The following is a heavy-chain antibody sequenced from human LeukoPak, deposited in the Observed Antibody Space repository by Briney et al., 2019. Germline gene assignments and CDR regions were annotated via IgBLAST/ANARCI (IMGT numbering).Heavy chain of an antibody. D-gene: IGHD3-22*01. Sequence: GGSLSLSCAASGFTFSRHWMTWVRQAPGKGLEWVANIKHDGSEKNYVDSVKGRFTISRDNAKNSLYLQMNSLRAEDTAVYYCATPLDYYDRSDSHQGGDWGQGTLVTVSS. CDR1: GFTFSRHW. J-gene: IGHJ4*02. CDR3: ATPLDYYDRSDSHQGGD. CDR2: IKHDGSEK. V-gene: IGHV3-7*03.